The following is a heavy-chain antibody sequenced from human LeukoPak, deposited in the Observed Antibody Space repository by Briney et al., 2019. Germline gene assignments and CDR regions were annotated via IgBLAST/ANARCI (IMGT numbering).Heavy chain of an antibody. V-gene: IGHV4-34*01. CDR2: INHSGST. CDR3: ARGEGIWHYYGSGSYNY. CDR1: GVSFSGYY. J-gene: IGHJ4*02. Sequence: SETLSLTCAVYGVSFSGYYWSWIRQPPGRGLEWIGEINHSGSTNYNPSLKSRVTISVDTSKNQFSLKLSSVTAADTAVYYCARGEGIWHYYGSGSYNYWGQGTLVTVSS. D-gene: IGHD3-10*01.